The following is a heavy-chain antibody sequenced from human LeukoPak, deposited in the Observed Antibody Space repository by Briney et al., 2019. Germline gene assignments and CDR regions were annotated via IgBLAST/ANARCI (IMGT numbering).Heavy chain of an antibody. CDR2: MNPNSGNT. V-gene: IGHV1-8*01. J-gene: IGHJ4*02. D-gene: IGHD5-12*01. CDR3: SSNTIVATIGRGGY. Sequence: ASVKVSCKASGYTFTSYDINWVRPATGQGLEWMGWMNPNSGNTGYAQKFQGRVTMTRNTSISTAYMELSSLRSEDTAVYYRSSNTIVATIGRGGYWGQGTLVTVSS. CDR1: GYTFTSYD.